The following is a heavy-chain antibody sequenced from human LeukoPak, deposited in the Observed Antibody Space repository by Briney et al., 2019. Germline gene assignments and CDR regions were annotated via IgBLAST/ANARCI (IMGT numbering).Heavy chain of an antibody. Sequence: GGSLRLSCEASGFTFGSYAMYWVRQAPGKGLEWVAGIFGSGGSPHYADSVRSRFTISRDNSKNTVYLQINSLRADDTAVYYCGKTTTGYSSGQKPAWPVDSWGQGTLVTVSS. CDR3: GKTTTGYSSGQKPAWPVDS. D-gene: IGHD5-18*01. CDR1: GFTFGSYA. CDR2: IFGSGGSP. V-gene: IGHV3-23*01. J-gene: IGHJ4*02.